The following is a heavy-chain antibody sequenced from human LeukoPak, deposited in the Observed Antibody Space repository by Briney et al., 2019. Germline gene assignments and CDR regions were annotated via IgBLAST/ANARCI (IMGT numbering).Heavy chain of an antibody. CDR3: AKDAQRGFDYSNSLQH. Sequence: GRSLRLSCEASGFTFSHYGMHWVRQAPGKGLEWVAVIWSDATNQFYADSVKGQFTISRDNFKNTVSLQMNSLRGEDTAVYYFAKDAQRGFDYSNSLQHWGQGSLVTVSS. V-gene: IGHV3-33*06. CDR2: IWSDATNQ. D-gene: IGHD4-11*01. J-gene: IGHJ4*02. CDR1: GFTFSHYG.